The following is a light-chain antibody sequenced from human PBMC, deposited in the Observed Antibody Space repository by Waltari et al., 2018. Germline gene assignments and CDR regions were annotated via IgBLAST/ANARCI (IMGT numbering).Light chain of an antibody. Sequence: QSALTQPASVSGSPGQSITISCTGTSSDVGGYNYVSWYQQHPGKAPKLRIFDVTDRPSGVSIRFPGSKSGNTASLTISGLQAEDEADYYCSSYTSSSTPLFGGGTKLTVL. CDR3: SSYTSSSTPL. CDR2: DVT. J-gene: IGLJ2*01. CDR1: SSDVGGYNY. V-gene: IGLV2-14*01.